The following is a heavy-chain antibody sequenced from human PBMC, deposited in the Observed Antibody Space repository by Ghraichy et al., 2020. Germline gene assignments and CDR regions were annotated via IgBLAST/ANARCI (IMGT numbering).Heavy chain of an antibody. CDR1: GFTFSSYS. D-gene: IGHD2-21*01. Sequence: SCAASGFTFSSYSMNWVRQAPGKGLEWVSYISSSSSTIYYPDSMKGRFTISRDNAKNSLYLQMNSLTDEDTAVYYCASSMIAFDMWGLGTMVTVSS. CDR3: ASSMIAFDM. V-gene: IGHV3-48*02. J-gene: IGHJ3*02. CDR2: ISSSSSTI.